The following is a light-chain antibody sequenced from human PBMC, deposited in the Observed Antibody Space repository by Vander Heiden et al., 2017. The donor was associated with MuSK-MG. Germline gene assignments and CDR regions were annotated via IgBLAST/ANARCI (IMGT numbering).Light chain of an antibody. Sequence: SYVLTQPPSVSVAPGKTARITCGGNNIGRNSGHGYHQKPGQAPGLVIDYDSDRPAGIPERFSGSNSGNTATLTISRVEAGDEADYYCQVWDSSSDHPEVFGGGTKLTVL. V-gene: IGLV3-21*04. CDR2: YDS. CDR1: NIGRNS. CDR3: QVWDSSSDHPEV. J-gene: IGLJ3*02.